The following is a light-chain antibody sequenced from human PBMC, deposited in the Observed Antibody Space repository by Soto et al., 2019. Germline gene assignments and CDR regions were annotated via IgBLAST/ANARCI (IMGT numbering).Light chain of an antibody. CDR1: SSNIGAGYD. CDR2: GNS. J-gene: IGLJ1*01. Sequence: QPVLTQLPSVSGAPGQRVTISCTGSSSNIGAGYDVHWYQQLPGTAPKLLIYGNSNRPSGVPDRISGSKSGTSASLAITGLQAEDEADYYCQSYDNSLSGYVFGTGTKLTV. V-gene: IGLV1-40*01. CDR3: QSYDNSLSGYV.